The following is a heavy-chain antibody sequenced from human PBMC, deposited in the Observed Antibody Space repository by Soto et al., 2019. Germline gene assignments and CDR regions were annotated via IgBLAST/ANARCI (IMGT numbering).Heavy chain of an antibody. J-gene: IGHJ6*02. D-gene: IGHD5-12*01. V-gene: IGHV1-69*12. Sequence: QVQLVQSGAEVKKPGSSVTVSCKASGGTFGNSAISWVRQAPGQGLEWMGGIIPIFPTPAYAQKFQGRVTITADESTSTAYMEFTSLRSEYTAVYYCARDNDRLQLGGNYYYGMDVWGQGTTVTVSS. CDR2: IIPIFPTP. CDR3: ARDNDRLQLGGNYYYGMDV. CDR1: GGTFGNSA.